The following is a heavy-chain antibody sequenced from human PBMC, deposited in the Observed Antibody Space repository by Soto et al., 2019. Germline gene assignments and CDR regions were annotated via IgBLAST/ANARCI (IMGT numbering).Heavy chain of an antibody. CDR2: IYYSGST. V-gene: IGHV4-31*03. CDR3: AGSPDYYDSSGSTPPPVFFDY. CDR1: GGSISSGGYY. J-gene: IGHJ4*02. D-gene: IGHD3-22*01. Sequence: PSETLSLTCTVSGGSISSGGYYWSWIRQHPGKGLEWIGYIYYSGSTYYNPSLKSRVTISVDTSKNQFSLKLSSVTAADTAVYYCAGSPDYYDSSGSTPPPVFFDYWGQGTLVTSPQ.